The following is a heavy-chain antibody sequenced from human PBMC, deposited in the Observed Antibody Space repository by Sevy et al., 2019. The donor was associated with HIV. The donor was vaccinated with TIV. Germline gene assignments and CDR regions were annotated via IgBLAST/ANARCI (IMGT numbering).Heavy chain of an antibody. V-gene: IGHV1-2*02. J-gene: IGHJ6*02. CDR2: INPKSGGT. D-gene: IGHD2-2*02. CDR1: GYTFTDYY. CDR3: ARVVEPAGIDPYYYGVDV. Sequence: ASVKVSCKASGYTFTDYYIHWVRQAPGQGLEWMGWINPKSGGTNYAQKFHGRVTMTRDTSISTAYMESSRLRSDDTAVYYCARVVEPAGIDPYYYGVDVWGPGATVTVSS.